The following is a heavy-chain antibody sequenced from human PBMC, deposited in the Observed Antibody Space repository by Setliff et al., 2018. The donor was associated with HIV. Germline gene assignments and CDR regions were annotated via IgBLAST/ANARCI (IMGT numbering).Heavy chain of an antibody. CDR3: ATSFGSGVAPFDN. D-gene: IGHD3-10*01. J-gene: IGHJ4*02. V-gene: IGHV1-69*02. Sequence: VASVKVSCKASEDTFNSYTIHWVRQTPGQGLEWMGRTIPVLSMSNFALKFQGRGSIFADKSTSTAYLGLNGLTSEDTAIYYCATSFGSGVAPFDNWGQGTLVTVS. CDR1: EDTFNSYT. CDR2: TIPVLSMS.